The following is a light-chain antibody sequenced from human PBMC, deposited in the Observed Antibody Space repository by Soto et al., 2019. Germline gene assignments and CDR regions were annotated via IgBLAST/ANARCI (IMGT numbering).Light chain of an antibody. CDR1: ESVSVF. CDR3: QQYKHYST. V-gene: IGKV1-5*03. J-gene: IGKJ2*01. Sequence: DIQMTQSPSTLSASVGDRVTITCRASESVSVFLAWYQQKPGRAPKLLIYTASTLESGVPSRFSGSGSGTEFTLTISSLQPDDFATYYCQQYKHYSTFGQGTKLEIK. CDR2: TAS.